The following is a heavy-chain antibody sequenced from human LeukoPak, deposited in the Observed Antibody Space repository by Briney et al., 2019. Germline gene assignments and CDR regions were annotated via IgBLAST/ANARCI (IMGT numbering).Heavy chain of an antibody. CDR1: GFTFSSYS. D-gene: IGHD7-27*01. Sequence: GGSLRLSCAASGFTFSSYSMNWVRQAPGRGLEWVSSISSSSSYIYYADSVKGRFTISRDNAKNSLYLQMNSLRAEDTAVYYCAREKTGDPCFDYWGQGTLVTVSS. CDR2: ISSSSSYI. J-gene: IGHJ4*02. CDR3: AREKTGDPCFDY. V-gene: IGHV3-21*01.